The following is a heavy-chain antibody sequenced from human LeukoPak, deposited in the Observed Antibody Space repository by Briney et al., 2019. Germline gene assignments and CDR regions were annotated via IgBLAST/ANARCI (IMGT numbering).Heavy chain of an antibody. CDR3: ARHSSGPDF. D-gene: IGHD6-19*01. J-gene: IGHJ4*02. CDR2: MKQDRSEE. Sequence: PEESLRLACAAYGFTLSYHWMGWVRQTSERGLEWLAIMKQDRSEEYFVDSVKGRFTTSRDNAKNSLYLQMNRLRAEDTGVYCCARHSSGPDFWGQGTLVTVSS. V-gene: IGHV3-7*01. CDR1: GFTLSYHW.